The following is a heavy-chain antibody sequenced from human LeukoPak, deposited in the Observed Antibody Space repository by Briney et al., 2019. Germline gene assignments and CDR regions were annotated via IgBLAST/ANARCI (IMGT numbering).Heavy chain of an antibody. CDR1: GYTLIELS. D-gene: IGHD5-24*01. CDR2: FDPEDGET. J-gene: IGHJ4*02. Sequence: ASVKVSCKVSGYTLIELSMHWVRQAPGKGLEWMGGFDPEDGETIYAQRFQGRVTMTEDTSTDTAYMELSRLRSEDTAVYYCATSFRDGYNDWGQGTLVTVSS. V-gene: IGHV1-24*01. CDR3: ATSFRDGYND.